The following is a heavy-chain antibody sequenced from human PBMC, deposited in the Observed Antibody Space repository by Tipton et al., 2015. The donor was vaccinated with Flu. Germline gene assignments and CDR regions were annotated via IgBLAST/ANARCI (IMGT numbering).Heavy chain of an antibody. V-gene: IGHV4-38-2*01. CDR2: MHRSGNA. J-gene: IGHJ5*02. D-gene: IGHD4-11*01. Sequence: TLSPTCAVSGDSIRNSDYYWGWIRQPPGKGLEWIGSMHRSGNAYYNPSLKSRVTISVDTSKNQFSLKLTSVTAADTAVYYCARRDYSNYVSEPHNWFDPWGQGTLVTVAA. CDR3: ARRDYSNYVSEPHNWFDP. CDR1: GDSIRNSDYY.